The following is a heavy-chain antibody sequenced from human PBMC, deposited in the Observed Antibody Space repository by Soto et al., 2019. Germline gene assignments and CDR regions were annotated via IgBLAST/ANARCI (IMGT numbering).Heavy chain of an antibody. J-gene: IGHJ3*02. CDR3: ARRYGKNAFDI. D-gene: IGHD5-18*01. V-gene: IGHV4-59*08. Sequence: ASETLSLTCTVSGGSISNYYWTWIRQPPGKGLEWIGYIYYTGSTNYNPSLKSRVTMSVDTSKNQFSLKLSSVTAADTAVYYCARRYGKNAFDIWGQGTMVTVSS. CDR2: IYYTGST. CDR1: GGSISNYY.